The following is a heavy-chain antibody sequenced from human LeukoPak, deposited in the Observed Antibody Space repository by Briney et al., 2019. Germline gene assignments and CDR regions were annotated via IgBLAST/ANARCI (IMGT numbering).Heavy chain of an antibody. Sequence: GGSLRLSCAVSGFTVSSNYMSWVRQAPGKGLEWVSVIYSDGSTYSADSVKGRFTISRDNSKNTLYLQINSLRAEDTAVYYCARMGGTFADYWGQGTLVTVSS. V-gene: IGHV3-53*01. CDR3: ARMGGTFADY. CDR2: IYSDGST. CDR1: GFTVSSNY. D-gene: IGHD6-25*01. J-gene: IGHJ4*02.